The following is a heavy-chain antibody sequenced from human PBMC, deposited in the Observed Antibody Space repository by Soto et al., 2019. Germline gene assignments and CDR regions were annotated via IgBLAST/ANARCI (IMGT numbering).Heavy chain of an antibody. V-gene: IGHV1-69*13. D-gene: IGHD2-15*01. CDR3: ARAPIRYCSGGSCYATLDP. CDR1: GDTFSSYA. Sequence: GASVKVSCKASGDTFSSYAISWVRQAPGQGLEWMGGIIPIFGTANYAQKFQGRVTITADESTSTAYMELSSLRSEDTAVYYCARAPIRYCSGGSCYATLDPWGQGTLVTVSS. J-gene: IGHJ5*02. CDR2: IIPIFGTA.